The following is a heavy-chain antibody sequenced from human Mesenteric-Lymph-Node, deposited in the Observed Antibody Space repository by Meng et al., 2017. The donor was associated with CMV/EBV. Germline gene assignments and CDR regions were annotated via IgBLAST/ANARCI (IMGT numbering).Heavy chain of an antibody. D-gene: IGHD6-13*01. CDR3: AHSSGIAAAGPFYFDY. V-gene: IGHV2-5*02. J-gene: IGHJ4*02. CDR1: GFSLSTSGVG. CDR2: IYWDDDK. Sequence: ITLKSSGATRVKLTQSLALTCTFSGFSLSTSGVGVGWIRQPPGKALEWLALIYWDDDKRYSPSLKSRLTITKDTSKNQVVLTMTNMDPVDTATYYCAHSSGIAAAGPFYFDYWGQGTLVTVSS.